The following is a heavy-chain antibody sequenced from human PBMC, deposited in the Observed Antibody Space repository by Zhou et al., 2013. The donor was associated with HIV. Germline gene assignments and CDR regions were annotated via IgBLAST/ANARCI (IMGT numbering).Heavy chain of an antibody. CDR1: GDTFSNYA. Sequence: QVHLVQSGAEVKKPGSSVKVSCKASGDTFSNYAISWVRQAPGQGLEWLGRIIPMFGPPNYAQQFQGRMKITADRSTSTAYMELSSLRTDDTAVYFCARDRLHYFDYWGPEPWSPSPQ. V-gene: IGHV1-69*14. J-gene: IGHJ4*01. CDR3: ARDRLHYFDY. CDR2: IIPMFGPP.